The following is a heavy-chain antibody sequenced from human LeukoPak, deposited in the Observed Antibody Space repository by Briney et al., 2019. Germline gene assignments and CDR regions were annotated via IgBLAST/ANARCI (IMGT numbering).Heavy chain of an antibody. V-gene: IGHV3-30*02. Sequence: GGSLRLSCGASGFTFSSYGMLWVRHSPGKGLEWVAFIRYDGNIKFYADSMKGRFTISRDNSKNTLYLHINSLRPEDTALYYCVKDNPLDYWGQGTLVIVSS. D-gene: IGHD1-14*01. J-gene: IGHJ4*02. CDR2: IRYDGNIK. CDR3: VKDNPLDY. CDR1: GFTFSSYG.